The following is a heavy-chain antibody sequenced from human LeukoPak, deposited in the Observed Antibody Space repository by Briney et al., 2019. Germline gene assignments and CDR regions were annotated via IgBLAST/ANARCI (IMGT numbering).Heavy chain of an antibody. V-gene: IGHV3-33*01. CDR1: GFTFSSYG. CDR3: ARDRYSSSWYLDY. CDR2: IWYDGSNK. D-gene: IGHD6-13*01. Sequence: GRSLRVSCAASGFTFSSYGMHWVRQAPGKGLEWVAVIWYDGSNKYYGDSVKGRFTISRDNSKNTLYLQMNSLRAEDTAVYYCARDRYSSSWYLDYWGQGTLVTVSS. J-gene: IGHJ4*02.